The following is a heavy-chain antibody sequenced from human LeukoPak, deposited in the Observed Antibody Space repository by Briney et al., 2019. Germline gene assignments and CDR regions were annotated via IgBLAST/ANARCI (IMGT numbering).Heavy chain of an antibody. CDR3: ATMRYCSSTSCYRPNYYGMDV. CDR1: GGSISSYY. V-gene: IGHV4-59*06. D-gene: IGHD2-2*01. CDR2: IYYSGST. J-gene: IGHJ6*02. Sequence: SETLSLTCTVSGGSISSYYWSWIRQHPGKGLEWIGYIYYSGSTYYNPSIRRLVTISVDTSKNQVSLKLSSVTAADTAVYYCATMRYCSSTSCYRPNYYGMDVWGQGTTVTVSS.